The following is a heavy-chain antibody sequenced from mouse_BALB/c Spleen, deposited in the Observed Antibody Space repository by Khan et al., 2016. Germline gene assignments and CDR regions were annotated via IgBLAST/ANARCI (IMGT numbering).Heavy chain of an antibody. CDR3: ARWDTTVVDYFDY. CDR1: GYSITSDYA. J-gene: IGHJ2*01. CDR2: ISYSGST. Sequence: EVQLQESGPGLVKPSQSLSLTCTVTGYSITSDYAWNWIRQFPGNKLEWMGYISYSGSTSYNPSLKSRISIIRDTSKNQFFLQLNSVTTEDTATLYCARWDTTVVDYFDYWGQGTTLTVSS. D-gene: IGHD1-1*01. V-gene: IGHV3-2*02.